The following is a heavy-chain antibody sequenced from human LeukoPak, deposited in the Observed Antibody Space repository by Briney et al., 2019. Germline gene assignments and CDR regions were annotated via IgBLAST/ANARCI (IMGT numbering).Heavy chain of an antibody. D-gene: IGHD5-18*01. Sequence: GGSLRLSCAASGFTFSSHGMHGVRQAPGKGLEWVAVIWYDGSKKYHADSVKGRFTISRDNSKNTLYLQMNSLRAEDTAMYYCARDLLGYSYDAYYFDFWGQGTLVTVSS. CDR1: GFTFSSHG. V-gene: IGHV3-33*01. J-gene: IGHJ4*02. CDR3: ARDLLGYSYDAYYFDF. CDR2: IWYDGSKK.